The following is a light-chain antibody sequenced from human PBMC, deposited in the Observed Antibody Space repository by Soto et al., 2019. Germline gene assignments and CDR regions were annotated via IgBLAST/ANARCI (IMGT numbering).Light chain of an antibody. CDR3: QQYGSSGT. J-gene: IGKJ1*01. CDR2: GAS. Sequence: EIVMTQSPATLSVSPGGRATLSCRASQSVVTNLAWYRQKPGQAPRLLIFGASTRATGIPARFSGGGSGTEFTLTITSLQSEDFAVYYCQQYGSSGTFGQGTKVDI. CDR1: QSVVTN. V-gene: IGKV3-15*01.